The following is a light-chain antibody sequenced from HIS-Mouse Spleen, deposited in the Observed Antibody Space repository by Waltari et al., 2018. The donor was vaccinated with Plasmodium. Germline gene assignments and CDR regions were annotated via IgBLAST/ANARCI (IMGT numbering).Light chain of an antibody. CDR1: SSDVGGYNY. CDR3: SSYAGSNNLV. V-gene: IGLV2-8*01. Sequence: QSALTQPPSASGSPGQSVTISCTGTSSDVGGYNYLSWYQQHPGKAPKPMIYEVSKRPSGVPDRFSGSKSGNTASLTVSGLQAEDEADYYCSSYAGSNNLVFGGGTKLTVL. CDR2: EVS. J-gene: IGLJ2*01.